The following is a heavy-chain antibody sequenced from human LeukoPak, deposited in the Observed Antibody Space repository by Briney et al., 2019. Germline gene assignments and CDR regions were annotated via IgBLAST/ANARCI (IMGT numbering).Heavy chain of an antibody. CDR3: AKDSVVGRPDIAMSGIDY. CDR2: IKQDGGEK. CDR1: GFTFSSYR. D-gene: IGHD6-19*01. Sequence: QTGGSLRLSCAASGFTFSSYRMSWVRQAPGKGLEWMANIKQDGGEKYYVDSVKGRFTISRDNAKNTLFLQMHSLRAEDTAVYYCAKDSVVGRPDIAMSGIDYWGQGTLVTVSS. V-gene: IGHV3-7*01. J-gene: IGHJ4*02.